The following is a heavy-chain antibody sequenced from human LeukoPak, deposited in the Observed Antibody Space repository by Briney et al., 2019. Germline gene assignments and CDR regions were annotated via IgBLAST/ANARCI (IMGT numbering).Heavy chain of an antibody. CDR1: GFTFSSHE. J-gene: IGHJ4*02. CDR2: ISSSSSYT. V-gene: IGHV3-21*05. CDR3: ARGGSYRVDY. D-gene: IGHD1-26*01. Sequence: GGSLRLSCAASGFTFSSHEMNWVRQAPGKGLEWVSYISSSSSYTNYADSVKGRFTISRDNAKNSLYLQMNSLRAEDTAVYYCARGGSYRVDYWGQGTLVTVSS.